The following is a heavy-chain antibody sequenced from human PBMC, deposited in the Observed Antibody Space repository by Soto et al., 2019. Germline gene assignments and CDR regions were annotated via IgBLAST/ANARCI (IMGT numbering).Heavy chain of an antibody. V-gene: IGHV4-59*01. Sequence: PSETLSLTCTVSGGSISSYYWSWIRQPPGKGLECIGYIYYSGSTNYNPSLKSRVTISVDTSKNQFSLKLSSVTAADTAVYYCAREVKYCSSTRCYAEFDYWGQGTLVTVSS. CDR1: GGSISSYY. CDR3: AREVKYCSSTRCYAEFDY. D-gene: IGHD2-2*01. J-gene: IGHJ4*02. CDR2: IYYSGST.